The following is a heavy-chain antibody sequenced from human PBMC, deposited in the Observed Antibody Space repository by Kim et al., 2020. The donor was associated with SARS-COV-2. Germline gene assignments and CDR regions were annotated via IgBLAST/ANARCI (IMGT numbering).Heavy chain of an antibody. CDR2: INPSGGST. CDR1: GYTFTSYY. J-gene: IGHJ4*02. D-gene: IGHD3-22*01. V-gene: IGHV1-46*01. Sequence: ASVKVSCKASGYTFTSYYMHWVRQAPGQGLEWMGIINPSGGSTSYAQKFQGRVTMTRDTSTSTVYMELSSLRSEDTAVYYCARANPSYYYDSSGLKDANFDYWGQGTLVTVSS. CDR3: ARANPSYYYDSSGLKDANFDY.